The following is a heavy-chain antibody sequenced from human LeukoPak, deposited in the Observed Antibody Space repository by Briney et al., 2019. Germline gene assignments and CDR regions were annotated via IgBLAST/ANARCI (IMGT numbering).Heavy chain of an antibody. CDR3: ARVRDSSNWWGPFDV. V-gene: IGHV1-18*01. D-gene: IGHD6-13*01. Sequence: ASVTVSCKASGYTFATSSITWVRQAPGQRLEGMGWISPNSANTYYIQKLQGRVTITTDTSTSTSYMELRSLTSDDTAVYYCARVRDSSNWWGPFDVWGQGTMVTVSS. CDR1: GYTFATSS. J-gene: IGHJ3*01. CDR2: ISPNSANT.